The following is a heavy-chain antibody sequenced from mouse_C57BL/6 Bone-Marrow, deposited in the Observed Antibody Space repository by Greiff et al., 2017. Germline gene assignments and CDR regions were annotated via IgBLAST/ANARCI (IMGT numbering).Heavy chain of an antibody. CDR2: IYPRSGNT. CDR1: GYTFTSYG. CDR3: AKEGYYDNCAMGY. V-gene: IGHV1-81*01. D-gene: IGHD1-1*01. Sequence: VQLVESGAELARPGASVKLSCKASGYTFTSYGISWVKQRTGQGLEWIGEIYPRSGNTYYNEKFKGKATLTADKSSSTAYMELRSLTSEGSAVXFCAKEGYYDNCAMGYWGQGTSVTGSS. J-gene: IGHJ4*01.